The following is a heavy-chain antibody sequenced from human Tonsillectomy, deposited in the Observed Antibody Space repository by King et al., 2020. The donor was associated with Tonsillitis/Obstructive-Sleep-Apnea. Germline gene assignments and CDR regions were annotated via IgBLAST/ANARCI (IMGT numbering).Heavy chain of an antibody. D-gene: IGHD3/OR15-3a*01. Sequence: VQLVESGGGLIQPGGSLRLSCAASGFTVSSNYMSWVRQAPGKGLEWVAVIYGGGNTFYADSVKGRFTVSRDNSKNTLYLQMNSLRAEDTAVYYCARFAASSLAMNFSYYFDYWGQGTLVTVSS. CDR3: ARFAASSLAMNFSYYFDY. CDR1: GFTVSSNY. CDR2: IYGGGNT. V-gene: IGHV3-53*01. J-gene: IGHJ4*02.